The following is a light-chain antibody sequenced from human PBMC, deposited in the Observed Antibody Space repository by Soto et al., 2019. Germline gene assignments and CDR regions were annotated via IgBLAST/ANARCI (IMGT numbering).Light chain of an antibody. CDR1: QSVRSY. J-gene: IGKJ1*01. V-gene: IGKV3-20*01. CDR3: QQYGSSGT. Sequence: EILLTQSPSTLPLSPGEGATLSCRASQSVRSYLAWYQPQPGQAPRLLIYGASNRATGIPDRLSGSGSGTDFTLTISRPEPEDFAVYYCQQYGSSGTFGQGTKVDIK. CDR2: GAS.